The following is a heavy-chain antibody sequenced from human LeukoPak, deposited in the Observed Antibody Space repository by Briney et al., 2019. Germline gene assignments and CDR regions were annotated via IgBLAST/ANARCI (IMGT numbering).Heavy chain of an antibody. D-gene: IGHD6-6*01. Sequence: PSETLSLTCTVSGGSINSYYWTWLRQPAGKGLEWIGRIHTSGNTDYNPSLQSRITMSVDTSKNQFSLKLSSVTAADTAVYYCAREGSMTARPFVSVDYWGQGTLVTVSS. CDR2: IHTSGNT. CDR1: GGSINSYY. J-gene: IGHJ4*02. CDR3: AREGSMTARPFVSVDY. V-gene: IGHV4-4*07.